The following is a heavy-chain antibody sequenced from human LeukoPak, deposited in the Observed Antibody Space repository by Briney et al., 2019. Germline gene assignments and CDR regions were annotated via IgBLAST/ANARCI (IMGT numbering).Heavy chain of an antibody. D-gene: IGHD6-13*01. CDR1: GFTFSSYS. CDR2: ISSSSSYI. Sequence: GGSLRLSCAASGFTFSSYSMNWVRQAPGKGLEWVSSISSSSSYIYYADPVKGRFTISRDNAKNSLYLQMNSLRAEDTAVYYCARGQRIADAFDIWGQGTMVTVSS. J-gene: IGHJ3*02. V-gene: IGHV3-21*01. CDR3: ARGQRIADAFDI.